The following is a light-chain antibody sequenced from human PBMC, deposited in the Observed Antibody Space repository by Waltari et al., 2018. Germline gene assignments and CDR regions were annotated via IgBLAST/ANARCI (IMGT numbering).Light chain of an antibody. CDR2: DVS. Sequence: QSALTQPRSVSGSPGQSVPISCTGTSSDFGGYKSFSWYQHPPGKAPKLMIYDVSKRPSGVPDRFSGSKSGNTASLTISGLQAEDEADYYCCSYAGSFYVFGTGTKVTVL. V-gene: IGLV2-11*01. CDR1: SSDFGGYKS. J-gene: IGLJ1*01. CDR3: CSYAGSFYV.